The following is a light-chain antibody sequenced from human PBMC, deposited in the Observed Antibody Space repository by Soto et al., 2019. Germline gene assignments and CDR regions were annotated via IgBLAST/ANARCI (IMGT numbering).Light chain of an antibody. Sequence: EIVLTQSPGTLSLSPGERATLSCRASQSVGNNYLAWYQQKPGQAPRLLINGASSRATGIPDRFSGSGSGTDFTLTISRLEPEDFAVYYCQQYGDSPIFTFGPGTKVDIK. CDR1: QSVGNNY. V-gene: IGKV3-20*01. CDR2: GAS. J-gene: IGKJ3*01. CDR3: QQYGDSPIFT.